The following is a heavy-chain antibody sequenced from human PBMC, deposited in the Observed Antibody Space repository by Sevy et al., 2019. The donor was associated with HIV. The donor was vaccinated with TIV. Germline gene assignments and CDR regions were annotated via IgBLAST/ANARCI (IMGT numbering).Heavy chain of an antibody. CDR1: GFTFSSYA. V-gene: IGHV3-30-3*01. Sequence: GGSLRLSCAASGFTFSSYAMHWVRQAPGKGLEWVAVISYDGSNKYYADSVKGRFTISRDNSKNTLYLQMNSLRAEDTAVYYCARDRAESDCTNGVRPMAYYYYGMDVWGQGTTVTVSS. J-gene: IGHJ6*02. CDR3: ARDRAESDCTNGVRPMAYYYYGMDV. D-gene: IGHD2-8*01. CDR2: ISYDGSNK.